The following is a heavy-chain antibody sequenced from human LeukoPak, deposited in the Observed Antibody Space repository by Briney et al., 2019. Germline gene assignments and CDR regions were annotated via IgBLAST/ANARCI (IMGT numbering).Heavy chain of an antibody. Sequence: GGSLRLSCAASGFTFSSYSMNWVRQAPGKGLEWVSSISSSGTYVYYADSVKGRFTISRDNAENSLSLQMNSLRADDAAVYYCARDHYYTMDVWGQGTTVTVSS. V-gene: IGHV3-21*01. CDR2: ISSSGTYV. J-gene: IGHJ6*02. CDR3: ARDHYYTMDV. CDR1: GFTFSSYS.